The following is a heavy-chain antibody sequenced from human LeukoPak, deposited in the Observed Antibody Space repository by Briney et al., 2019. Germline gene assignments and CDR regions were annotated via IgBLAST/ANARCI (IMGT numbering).Heavy chain of an antibody. CDR2: IKQDGSEK. CDR1: GFTFSSYS. Sequence: PGGSLRLSCAASGFTFSSYSMNWVRQAPGKGLEWVANIKQDGSEKYYVDSVKGRFTISRDNAKNSLYLQMNSLRAEDTAVYYCARTSSGWYPYYFDYWGQGTLVTVSS. J-gene: IGHJ4*02. D-gene: IGHD6-19*01. CDR3: ARTSSGWYPYYFDY. V-gene: IGHV3-7*01.